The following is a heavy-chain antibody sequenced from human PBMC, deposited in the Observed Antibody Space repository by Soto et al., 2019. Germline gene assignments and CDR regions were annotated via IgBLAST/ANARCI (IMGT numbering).Heavy chain of an antibody. J-gene: IGHJ5*02. CDR2: IYYSGST. V-gene: IGHV4-59*01. D-gene: IGHD5-12*01. CDR1: GGSISGYY. Sequence: PSKTLSLTCTVSGGSISGYYWSWIRQPPGKGLEWIGYIYYSGSTNYNPSLKSRVTISVDTSKNQFSLKLSSVTAADTAVYYCARDPIGYGGWFDPWGQGTLVTSPQ. CDR3: ARDPIGYGGWFDP.